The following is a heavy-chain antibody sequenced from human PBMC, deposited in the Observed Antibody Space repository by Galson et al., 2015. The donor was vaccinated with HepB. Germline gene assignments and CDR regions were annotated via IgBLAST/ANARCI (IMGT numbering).Heavy chain of an antibody. Sequence: TLSLTCAVYGGSFSGYYWSWIRQPPGKGLEWIGEINHSGSTNYNPSLKSRVTISVDTSKNQFSLKLSSVTAADTAVYYCARGRGYSSLSVHYYMDVWGKGTTVTVSS. CDR2: INHSGST. CDR1: GGSFSGYY. D-gene: IGHD6-6*01. J-gene: IGHJ6*03. CDR3: ARGRGYSSLSVHYYMDV. V-gene: IGHV4-34*01.